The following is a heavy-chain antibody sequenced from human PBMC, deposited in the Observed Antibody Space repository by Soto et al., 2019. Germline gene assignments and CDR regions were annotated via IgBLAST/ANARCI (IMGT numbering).Heavy chain of an antibody. Sequence: QVQLVESGGGVVQPGRSLRLSCAASGFTFSSYAMHWVRQAPGKGLEWVAVISYDGSNKYYADSVKGRFTISRDNSKNELYLQMNSRRAEDTAVYYCARCLCRLYYYGRDVWGQGTTVTVSS. D-gene: IGHD2-21*01. J-gene: IGHJ6*02. V-gene: IGHV3-30-3*01. CDR2: ISYDGSNK. CDR3: ARCLCRLYYYGRDV. CDR1: GFTFSSYA.